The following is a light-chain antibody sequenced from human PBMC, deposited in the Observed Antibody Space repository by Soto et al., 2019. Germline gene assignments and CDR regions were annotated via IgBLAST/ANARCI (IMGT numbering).Light chain of an antibody. V-gene: IGLV2-14*01. Sequence: QSGLTQPASVSASPGQSIAISCTATSSDIGGYNHVSWYQQHSGKAPKLMIYVFSKRPSGASNRFSGSKAGNTASLTTSGLQAEDEAEYYCSSYTRISTWVFGGGTKVTVL. J-gene: IGLJ3*02. CDR2: VFS. CDR3: SSYTRISTWV. CDR1: SSDIGGYNH.